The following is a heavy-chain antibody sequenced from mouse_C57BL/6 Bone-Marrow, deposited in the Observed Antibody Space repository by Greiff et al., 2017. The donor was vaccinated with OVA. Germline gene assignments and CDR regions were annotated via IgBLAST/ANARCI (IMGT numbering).Heavy chain of an antibody. CDR1: GFTFSDYG. V-gene: IGHV5-17*01. Sequence: EVQLVESGGGLVKPGASLKLSCAASGFTFSDYGMHWVRQAPEKGLEWVAYISTGSSTIYYTDTVKGRFTISRDNAKNTLFLQMTRLRSEDTSMYYCARDGDVLAWFAYWGQGTMVTVSA. J-gene: IGHJ3*01. D-gene: IGHD2-13*01. CDR3: ARDGDVLAWFAY. CDR2: ISTGSSTI.